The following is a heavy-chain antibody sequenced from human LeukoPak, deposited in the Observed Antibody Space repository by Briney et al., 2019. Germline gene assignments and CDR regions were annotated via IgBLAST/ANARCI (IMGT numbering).Heavy chain of an antibody. CDR2: ISSSGSTI. CDR1: GFTFSDYY. Sequence: PGGSLRLSCAASGFTFSDYYMSWIRQAPGKGLEWVSYISSSGSTIYYADSVKGRFTISRDNAKNSLYLQMNSLRAKDTAVYYCARDKSYTSSADYWGQGTLVTVSS. J-gene: IGHJ4*02. CDR3: ARDKSYTSSADY. V-gene: IGHV3-11*04. D-gene: IGHD6-6*01.